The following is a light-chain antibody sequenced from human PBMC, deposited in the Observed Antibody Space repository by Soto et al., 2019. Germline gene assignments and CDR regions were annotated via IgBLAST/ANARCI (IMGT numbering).Light chain of an antibody. CDR3: QNYNSDPYA. CDR1: QGISNY. CDR2: EAS. J-gene: IGKJ2*01. V-gene: IGKV1-27*01. Sequence: DIQMTQSPSSLSASVGDRVTITCRASQGISNYVAWYQQKPGKVPTLLIYEASTLQSGVPSRFSGRGSGTDFTLTISSLQPEDVATYFGQNYNSDPYAFGQGTKLEIK.